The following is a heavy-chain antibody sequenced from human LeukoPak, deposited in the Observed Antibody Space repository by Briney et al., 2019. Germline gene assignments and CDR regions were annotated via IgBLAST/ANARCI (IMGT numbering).Heavy chain of an antibody. CDR1: GGSISSSSYY. Sequence: SETLSLTCNVSGGSISSSSYYWGWIRQPPGKGFEWIGSIYFSGRTYYNMSLKSRVTISIDTSKNQFSLKVNSVTAADTAVYYCARDNPYGSGTDYWGQGTLVTVSS. CDR3: ARDNPYGSGTDY. CDR2: IYFSGRT. J-gene: IGHJ4*02. D-gene: IGHD3-10*01. V-gene: IGHV4-39*07.